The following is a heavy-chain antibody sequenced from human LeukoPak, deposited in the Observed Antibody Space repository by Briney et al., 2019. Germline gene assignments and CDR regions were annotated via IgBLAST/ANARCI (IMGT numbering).Heavy chain of an antibody. CDR2: IIPIFGTA. V-gene: IGHV1-69*06. Sequence: ASVKVSCKASGGTFSSYAISWVRQAPGQGLEWMGGIIPIFGTANYAQKFQGRVTITADKSTSTAYMELSSLRSEDTAVYYCAKDQRVVPLANWGQGTLVTVSS. J-gene: IGHJ4*02. D-gene: IGHD2-15*01. CDR1: GGTFSSYA. CDR3: AKDQRVVPLAN.